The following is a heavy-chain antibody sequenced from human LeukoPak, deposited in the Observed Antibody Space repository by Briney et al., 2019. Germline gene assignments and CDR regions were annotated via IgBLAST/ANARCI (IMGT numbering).Heavy chain of an antibody. CDR3: AKAKGYSYGPPVDY. Sequence: GGSLRLSCAASGFSFSSYAMSWVRQAPGKGLEWVSLISGSGGSTYYADSVKGRFTISRDNSKNTLYLQMNSLRAEDTAVYYCAKAKGYSYGPPVDYWGQGTLVTVSS. CDR1: GFSFSSYA. V-gene: IGHV3-23*01. J-gene: IGHJ4*02. CDR2: ISGSGGST. D-gene: IGHD5-18*01.